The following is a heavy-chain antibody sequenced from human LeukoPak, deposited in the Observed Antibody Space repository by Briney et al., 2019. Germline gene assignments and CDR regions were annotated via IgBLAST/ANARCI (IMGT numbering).Heavy chain of an antibody. J-gene: IGHJ1*01. Sequence: GGSLRLSCAASGFRFSDHHMEWVRQAPGKGLEWLAVISYDGSKEYYADSVKGRFSISRDNSRNTVFLQMNSLRLEDTAVYYCARAGGKIRGFGGFQQWGQGTLVTVSS. CDR2: ISYDGSKE. V-gene: IGHV3-30*03. D-gene: IGHD3-10*01. CDR1: GFRFSDHH. CDR3: ARAGGKIRGFGGFQQ.